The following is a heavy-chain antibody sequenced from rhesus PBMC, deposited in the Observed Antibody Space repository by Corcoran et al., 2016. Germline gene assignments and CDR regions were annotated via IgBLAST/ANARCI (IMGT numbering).Heavy chain of an antibody. Sequence: QVQLQDSSPGLVKPSETLSLPCAVSGCSISSISFYWIWFSQAPGKGLEWIGYISYSVSTSYNPSLKSRVTISRDTSKNQFSLKLSSVTAADTAVYYCARQSPLDGLDSWGQGVVVTVSS. V-gene: IGHV4-122*02. CDR3: ARQSPLDGLDS. CDR2: ISYSVST. CDR1: GCSISSISFY. J-gene: IGHJ6*01.